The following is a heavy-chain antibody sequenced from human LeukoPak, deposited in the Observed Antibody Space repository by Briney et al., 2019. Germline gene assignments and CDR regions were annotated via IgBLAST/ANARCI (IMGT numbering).Heavy chain of an antibody. CDR1: GFTFSSYG. Sequence: GGSLRLSCAASGFTFSSYGMHWVRQAPGKGLEWVAFIWYDGSNKYYADSVRGRFTISRDNSKNTLYLQMNSLRAEDTAVYYCAPQNTIAVAGGGQGTLVTVSS. CDR2: IWYDGSNK. V-gene: IGHV3-30*02. D-gene: IGHD6-19*01. J-gene: IGHJ4*02. CDR3: APQNTIAVAG.